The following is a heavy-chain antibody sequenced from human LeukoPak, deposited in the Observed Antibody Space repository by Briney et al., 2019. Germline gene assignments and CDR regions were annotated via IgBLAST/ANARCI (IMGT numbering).Heavy chain of an antibody. CDR2: IKADGSEI. Sequence: GGSLRLSCAVSGLTFRTHWMDWVRQAPGKGLEWVATIKADGSEIYYSESVRGRFTISRGNTKNSLYLQMNGLRAEDTAVYYCANVWEFGYWGQGTLISVSS. V-gene: IGHV3-7*01. D-gene: IGHD1-26*01. CDR1: GLTFRTHW. CDR3: ANVWEFGY. J-gene: IGHJ4*02.